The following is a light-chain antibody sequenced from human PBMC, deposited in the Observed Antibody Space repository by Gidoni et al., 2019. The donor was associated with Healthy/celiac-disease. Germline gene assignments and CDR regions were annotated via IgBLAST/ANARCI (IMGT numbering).Light chain of an antibody. CDR3: QSYDSSLSGSV. Sequence: QSVLTQPPSVSGAPRQRVTIPCTGSSSNIGAGYDGHWYQQLPGTAPKLLIYGNSNRPSGVPDRFSDSKSGTSASLAITGLQAEDEADYYCQSYDSSLSGSVFGGGTKLTVL. CDR2: GNS. J-gene: IGLJ2*01. CDR1: SSNIGAGYD. V-gene: IGLV1-40*01.